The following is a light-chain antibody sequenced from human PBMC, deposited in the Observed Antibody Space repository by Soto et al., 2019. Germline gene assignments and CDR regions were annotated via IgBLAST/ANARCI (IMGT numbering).Light chain of an antibody. CDR3: QEYGNPL. CDR1: QSVDSKY. V-gene: IGKV3-20*01. J-gene: IGKJ3*01. CDR2: GAS. Sequence: EVVLMQSPGTLSLSPGERATLSCRASQSVDSKYLGWYQQKPGQAPRLLIYGASSRATGIPDRFSGSGSGTDFTLTISRLEPEDVAVYYCQEYGNPLFGPGTKVDIK.